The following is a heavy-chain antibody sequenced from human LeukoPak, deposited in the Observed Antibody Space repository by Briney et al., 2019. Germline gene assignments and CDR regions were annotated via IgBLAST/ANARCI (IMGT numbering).Heavy chain of an antibody. V-gene: IGHV3-23*01. Sequence: GGSLRLSCAPCGFTFDRHAMFWVRPAPGKGVECVSSNGIGGSTTYYADSVNACFTIYKKNSKNMLYLKMNSLRADDTALYCCANEVRPNDYWGRGTLVTVSS. CDR2: NGIGGSTT. J-gene: IGHJ4*02. CDR1: GFTFDRHA. CDR3: ANEVRPNDY. D-gene: IGHD4/OR15-4a*01.